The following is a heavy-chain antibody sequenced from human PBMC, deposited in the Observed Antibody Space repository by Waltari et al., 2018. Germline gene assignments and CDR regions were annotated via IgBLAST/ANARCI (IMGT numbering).Heavy chain of an antibody. CDR1: GFTFSSYS. Sequence: EVQLVESGGGLVQPGGSLRLSCAASGFTFSSYSMNWVRQAPGKGLEWVSDISSSSSTIYYADSVKGRFTISRDNAKNSLYLQMNSLRAEDTAVYYCARDRDTAYAFDIWGQGTMVTVSS. V-gene: IGHV3-48*04. D-gene: IGHD5-18*01. J-gene: IGHJ3*02. CDR3: ARDRDTAYAFDI. CDR2: ISSSSSTI.